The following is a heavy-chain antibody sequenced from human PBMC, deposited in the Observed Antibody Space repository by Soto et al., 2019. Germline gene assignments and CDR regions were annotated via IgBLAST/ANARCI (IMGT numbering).Heavy chain of an antibody. Sequence: GESLKISCQASGYTFSAFWITWVRQMPGKGLEWMATIDPRDSYSNYSLSFQGHVTISADKSIGSAYLHWSTLEASDTAIYYCARRGKEYTNSFWFDPWGQGTPVTVSS. V-gene: IGHV5-10-1*01. CDR1: GYTFSAFW. CDR3: ARRGKEYTNSFWFDP. J-gene: IGHJ5*02. D-gene: IGHD6-6*01. CDR2: IDPRDSYS.